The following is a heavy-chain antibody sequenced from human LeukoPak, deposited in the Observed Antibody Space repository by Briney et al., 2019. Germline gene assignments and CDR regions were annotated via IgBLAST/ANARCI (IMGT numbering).Heavy chain of an antibody. D-gene: IGHD5-12*01. CDR3: ARRLRLRGFDY. CDR2: INHSGST. V-gene: IGHV4-34*01. CDR1: GGSFSGYY. J-gene: IGHJ4*02. Sequence: KPSETLSLTCAVYGGSFSGYYWSWIRQPPGKGLEWIGEINHSGSTNYNPSLKSRVTISVDTSKNQFSLKLSSVTAADTAVYYCARRLRLRGFDYWGQGTLVTVSS.